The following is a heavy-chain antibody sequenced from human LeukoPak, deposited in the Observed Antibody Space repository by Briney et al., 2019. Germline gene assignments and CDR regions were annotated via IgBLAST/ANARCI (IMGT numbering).Heavy chain of an antibody. J-gene: IGHJ5*02. Sequence: GGSLRLSCAASGFTISNYWMHWVRQAPGKGLVWVSRINNDGSSTNYADSVKGRFTISRDNAKSTLYLQMNSLRAEDTAVYYCARASYSTSSRSWFDPWGQGTLVTVSS. CDR3: ARASYSTSSRSWFDP. V-gene: IGHV3-74*01. D-gene: IGHD6-6*01. CDR1: GFTISNYW. CDR2: INNDGSST.